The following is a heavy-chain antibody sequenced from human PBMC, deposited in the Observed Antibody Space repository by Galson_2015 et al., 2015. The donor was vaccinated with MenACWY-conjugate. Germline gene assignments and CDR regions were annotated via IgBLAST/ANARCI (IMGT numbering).Heavy chain of an antibody. D-gene: IGHD1-26*01. J-gene: IGHJ6*02. Sequence: QSGAEVKKSGESLKISCQGSGYSFTTYWIARVRQMPGRGLEWVGLISPGDSNTRYSPSFQGQVTISADKSISTAYLQWSSLKASDTAMYYCARHPPGGRGLDVWGQGTTVTVSS. V-gene: IGHV5-51*01. CDR3: ARHPPGGRGLDV. CDR2: ISPGDSNT. CDR1: GYSFTTYW.